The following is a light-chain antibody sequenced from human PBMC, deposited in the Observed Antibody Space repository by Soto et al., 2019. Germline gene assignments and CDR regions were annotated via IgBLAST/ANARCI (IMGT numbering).Light chain of an antibody. V-gene: IGLV1-51*02. CDR1: SSNIGNDY. CDR2: END. J-gene: IGLJ3*02. CDR3: ATWDSSLTVGV. Sequence: QSVLTQPPSVSAAPGQKVTISCSGSSSNIGNDYVAWYLQVPGTAPKLLMYENDKRPSGIPDRFSGSKSGTSATLAITGLQTGDEADYYCATWDSSLTVGVFGGGTKSPS.